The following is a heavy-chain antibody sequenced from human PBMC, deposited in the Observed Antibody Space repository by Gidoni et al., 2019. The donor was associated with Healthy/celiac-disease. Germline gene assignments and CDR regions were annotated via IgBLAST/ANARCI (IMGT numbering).Heavy chain of an antibody. V-gene: IGHV1-69*01. CDR2: IIPIFGTA. D-gene: IGHD4-17*01. CDR3: ARGHSPGVIGESDYGDPWMESIYYYYYGMDV. Sequence: QVQLVQSGAEVKKPGSSVKVSCKAPGGTFSSYAISWVRQAPGQGREWMGGIIPIFGTANYAQKFQGRVTITADESTSTAYMELSSLRSEDTAVYYCARGHSPGVIGESDYGDPWMESIYYYYYGMDVWGQGTTVTVSS. J-gene: IGHJ6*02. CDR1: GGTFSSYA.